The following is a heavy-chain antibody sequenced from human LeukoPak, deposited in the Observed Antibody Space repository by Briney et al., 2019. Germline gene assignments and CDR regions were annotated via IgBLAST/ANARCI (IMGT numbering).Heavy chain of an antibody. CDR3: ARGYCSSTSCPRGNYYYYYGMDV. CDR2: ISSSGSTI. V-gene: IGHV3-48*03. J-gene: IGHJ6*02. D-gene: IGHD2-2*01. Sequence: GRSLRLSCAASGFTFSSYEMNWVRQAPGKGLEWVSYISSSGSTIYYADSVKGRFTISRDNAKNSLYLQMNSLRAEDTAVYYCARGYCSSTSCPRGNYYYYYGMDVWGQGTTVTVSS. CDR1: GFTFSSYE.